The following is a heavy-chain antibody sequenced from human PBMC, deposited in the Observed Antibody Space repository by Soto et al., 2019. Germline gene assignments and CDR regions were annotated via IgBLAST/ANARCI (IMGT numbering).Heavy chain of an antibody. CDR3: AIAQYYDFWSGYYIRSMPTGNNWFDP. J-gene: IGHJ5*02. Sequence: SEALSLTCTVSGGSIISSSYYWGLIRQPPGKGLEWIGSIYYSGSTYYNPSLKSRVTISVDTSKNQFSLKLSSVTAADTAVYYCAIAQYYDFWSGYYIRSMPTGNNWFDPWGQGTLVTVSS. CDR1: GGSIISSSYY. D-gene: IGHD3-3*01. V-gene: IGHV4-39*01. CDR2: IYYSGST.